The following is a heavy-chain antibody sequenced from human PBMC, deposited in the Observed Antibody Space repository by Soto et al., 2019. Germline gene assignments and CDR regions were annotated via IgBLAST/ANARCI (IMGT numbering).Heavy chain of an antibody. J-gene: IGHJ4*02. CDR1: GFTFSSYA. CDR2: ISGSGGST. CDR3: AKGTDYSSPFGY. V-gene: IGHV3-23*01. D-gene: IGHD6-13*01. Sequence: GALRLSCAASGFTFSSYAMSWVRQAPGKWLEWFLAISGSGGSTYYADSVKGRFTISRDNSKNTLYLQMNSLRAEDTAVYYCAKGTDYSSPFGYWGQGTLVTVSS.